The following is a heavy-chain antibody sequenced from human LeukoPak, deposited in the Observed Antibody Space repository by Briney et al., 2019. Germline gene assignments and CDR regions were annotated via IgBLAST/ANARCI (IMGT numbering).Heavy chain of an antibody. CDR1: GFTFSSYG. CDR3: AKDPPFDY. J-gene: IGHJ4*02. V-gene: IGHV3-30*18. CDR2: ISYDGSNK. Sequence: GGSLRLSCAASGFTFSSYGMHWVRQAPGKGLEWVAVISYDGSNKYYADPVKGRFTISRDNSKNTLYLQMNSLRAEDTAVYYCAKDPPFDYWGQGTLVTVSS.